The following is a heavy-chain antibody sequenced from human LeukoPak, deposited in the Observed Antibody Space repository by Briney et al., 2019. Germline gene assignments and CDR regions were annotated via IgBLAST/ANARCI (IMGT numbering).Heavy chain of an antibody. D-gene: IGHD6-19*01. J-gene: IGHJ4*02. CDR3: AKGVSGWPYYLDY. CDR2: SCGGGSST. CDR1: GFTFSSHV. V-gene: IGHV3-23*01. Sequence: GGPLRLLCAASGFTFSSHVMTWVRQAPGKGLDWVSASCGGGSSTYYAASVEGAFTISRDNSKHTLYLQMNSRRAEDTAVFYCAKGVSGWPYYLDYWGQGTLVTVSS.